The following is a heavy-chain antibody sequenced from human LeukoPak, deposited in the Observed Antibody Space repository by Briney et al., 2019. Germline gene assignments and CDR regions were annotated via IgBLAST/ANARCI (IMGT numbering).Heavy chain of an antibody. J-gene: IGHJ4*02. V-gene: IGHV3-48*04. Sequence: GGSLRLSCAASGFTFSSYSMNWVRQAPGKGLEWVSYISSSGSTIYYADSVKGRFTISRDNAKNSLYLQMNSLRAEDTAVYYCARDPYYGDYVVWGQGTLVTVSS. CDR3: ARDPYYGDYVV. CDR2: ISSSGSTI. D-gene: IGHD4-17*01. CDR1: GFTFSSYS.